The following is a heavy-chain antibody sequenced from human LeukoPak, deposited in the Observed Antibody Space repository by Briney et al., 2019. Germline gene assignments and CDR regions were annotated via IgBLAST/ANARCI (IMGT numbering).Heavy chain of an antibody. Sequence: ASVKVSCKASGYTFTGYYMHWVRQAPGQGLEWMGWTNPNSGDTNYAQKFQGRVTMTRDTSISTAYMELSRLRSDDTAVYYCARPKWLRSSSYAFDIWGQGTMVTVSS. D-gene: IGHD5-12*01. V-gene: IGHV1-2*02. CDR1: GYTFTGYY. CDR2: TNPNSGDT. J-gene: IGHJ3*02. CDR3: ARPKWLRSSSYAFDI.